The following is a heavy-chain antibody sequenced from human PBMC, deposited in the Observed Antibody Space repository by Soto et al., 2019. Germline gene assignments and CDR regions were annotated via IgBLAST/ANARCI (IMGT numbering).Heavy chain of an antibody. CDR2: INHSGST. V-gene: IGHV4-34*01. CDR3: ARVRAIYCSGGSCFSYYYYYYYMDV. Sequence: PSETLSLTCAVYGGSFSGYYWSWIRQPPGKGLEWIGEINHSGSTNYNPSIKSRVTISVDTSKNQFSLKLSSVTAADTAVYYCARVRAIYCSGGSCFSYYYYYYYMDVWGKGTTVTGSS. D-gene: IGHD2-15*01. CDR1: GGSFSGYY. J-gene: IGHJ6*03.